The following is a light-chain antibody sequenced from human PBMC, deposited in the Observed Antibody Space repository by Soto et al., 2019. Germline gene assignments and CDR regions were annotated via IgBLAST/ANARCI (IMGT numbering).Light chain of an antibody. V-gene: IGKV3-15*01. J-gene: IGKJ4*01. CDR2: GAS. Sequence: EIVMTLSPATLSMSPGESATLSCSASQSVSSNLAWYQQKPVQAASLLIYGASTRANGIPARFSGSGSWTEFTLTISSLQYEDFSVYYCQQYNNWLPLTFGGGTKVDIK. CDR3: QQYNNWLPLT. CDR1: QSVSSN.